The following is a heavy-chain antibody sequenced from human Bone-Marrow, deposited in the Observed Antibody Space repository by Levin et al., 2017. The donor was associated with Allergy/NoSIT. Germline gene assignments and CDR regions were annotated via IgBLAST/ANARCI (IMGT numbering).Heavy chain of an antibody. CDR1: GSTFSSYN. V-gene: IGHV3-48*02. CDR2: ISSGSSTI. Sequence: ESLKISCAASGSTFSSYNMNWVRQAPGKGLEWVSYISSGSSTIYYADSVKGRFTISRDNARNSLSLQMTSLRDEDTAVYYCVKGGPNTLNYWGQGTLVTVSS. D-gene: IGHD2-15*01. J-gene: IGHJ4*02. CDR3: VKGGPNTLNY.